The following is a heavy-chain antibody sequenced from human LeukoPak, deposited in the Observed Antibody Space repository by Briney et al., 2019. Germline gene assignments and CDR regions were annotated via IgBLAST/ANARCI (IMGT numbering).Heavy chain of an antibody. CDR1: AFTFSDYY. J-gene: IGHJ5*02. Sequence: GRSLRLSCAPSAFTFSDYYMSWIRQAPGKGLGWVSYISSSGSTIYYADSVKGRFTISRDNAKNSLYLQMNRLRAEDTAVYYCARQWFGELGYWFDPWGQGTLVTVSS. CDR3: ARQWFGELGYWFDP. CDR2: ISSSGSTI. D-gene: IGHD3-10*01. V-gene: IGHV3-11*01.